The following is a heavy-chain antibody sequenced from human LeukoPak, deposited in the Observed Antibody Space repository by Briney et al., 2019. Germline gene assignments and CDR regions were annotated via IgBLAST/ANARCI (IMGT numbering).Heavy chain of an antibody. D-gene: IGHD3-10*01. CDR3: AKSYNYGSGSYYNHFDS. CDR2: VSGSGDST. V-gene: IGHV3-23*01. Sequence: PGGSLRLSCAASGFTFSSYAMSWVRQAPGKGLEWVSTVSGSGDSTYYADSVKGRFTLSRDNSKNTLSLQMNSLRADDTALYYCAKSYNYGSGSYYNHFDSWGQGTLVTVSS. CDR1: GFTFSSYA. J-gene: IGHJ4*02.